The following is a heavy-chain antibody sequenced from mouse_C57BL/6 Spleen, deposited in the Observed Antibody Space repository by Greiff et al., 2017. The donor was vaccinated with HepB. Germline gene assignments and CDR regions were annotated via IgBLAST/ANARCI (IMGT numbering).Heavy chain of an antibody. CDR1: GYSITSGYY. Sequence: EVKLVESGPGLVKPSQSLSLTCSVTGYSITSGYYWNWIRQFPGNKLEWMGYISYDGSNNYNPSLKNRISITRDTSKNQFFLKLNSVTTEDTATYYCARRGLAFAYWGQGTLVTVSA. CDR3: ARRGLAFAY. V-gene: IGHV3-6*01. J-gene: IGHJ3*01. CDR2: ISYDGSN.